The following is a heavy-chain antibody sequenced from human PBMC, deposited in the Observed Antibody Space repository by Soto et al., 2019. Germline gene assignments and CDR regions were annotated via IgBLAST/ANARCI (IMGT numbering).Heavy chain of an antibody. Sequence: PSETLSLTCTVSGGSISSGDYYWSWIRQPPGKGLELIGYIYYSGSTYYNPSLKSRVTISVDTSKNQFSLKLSSVTAADTAVYYCARALRNDILIIDPWGQGTLVTVSS. CDR1: GGSISSGDYY. CDR3: ARALRNDILIIDP. D-gene: IGHD3-9*01. J-gene: IGHJ5*02. V-gene: IGHV4-30-4*01. CDR2: IYYSGST.